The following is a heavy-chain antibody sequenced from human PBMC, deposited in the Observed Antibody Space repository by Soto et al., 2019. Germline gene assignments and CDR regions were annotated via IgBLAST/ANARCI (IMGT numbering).Heavy chain of an antibody. J-gene: IGHJ6*02. D-gene: IGHD4-17*01. CDR1: GFTFSNAW. V-gene: IGHV3-15*07. Sequence: PGGSLRLSCAASGFTFSNAWMNWVRQAPGKGLEWVGRIKSKTDGGTTDYAAPVKGRFTISRDDSKNTLYLQMNSLKTEDAAVYYCTTDLLYGDRLSYYYGMDVWGQGTTVTSP. CDR3: TTDLLYGDRLSYYYGMDV. CDR2: IKSKTDGGTT.